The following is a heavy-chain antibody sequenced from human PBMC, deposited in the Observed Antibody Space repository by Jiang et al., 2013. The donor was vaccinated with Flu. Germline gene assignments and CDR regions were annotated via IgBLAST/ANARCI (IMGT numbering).Heavy chain of an antibody. CDR2: IDWDNDE. CDR3: ARTHFGESMGVWFDS. CDR1: GFSLSTSGMC. Sequence: KPTQTLTLTCTFSGFSLSTSGMCVSWTRQPPGKALEWLARIDWDNDEFYSPFLKTRLTISKDTSKNXVVLTMANMDPADTATYYCARTHFGESMGVWFDSVGPGNPGHRLL. V-gene: IGHV2-70*16. J-gene: IGHJ5*01. D-gene: IGHD3-10*01.